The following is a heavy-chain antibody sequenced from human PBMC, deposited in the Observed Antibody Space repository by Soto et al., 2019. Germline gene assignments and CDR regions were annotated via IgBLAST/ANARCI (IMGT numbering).Heavy chain of an antibody. D-gene: IGHD2-2*02. CDR3: ARGDCSSTSCYNPFDP. Sequence: PGGSLRLSCAASGFTFSSYAMNWVRQAPGKGLEWVSAISGSGGSTYYADSVKGRFTISRDNSKNTLYLQMNSLRAEDTAVYYCARGDCSSTSCYNPFDPWGQGTLVTVSS. J-gene: IGHJ5*02. V-gene: IGHV3-23*01. CDR1: GFTFSSYA. CDR2: ISGSGGST.